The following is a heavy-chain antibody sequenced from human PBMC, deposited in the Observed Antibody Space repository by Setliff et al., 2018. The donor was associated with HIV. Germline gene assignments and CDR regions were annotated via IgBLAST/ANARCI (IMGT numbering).Heavy chain of an antibody. Sequence: SETLSLTCTVPGASISSSTDYWGWIRQSPGKGLEWIGHIYISGSTNYNPSLKSRVSMSVDPSKNQVSLRLTSVTAADTAVYYCARDQFQGAAAGTVPPDYWGQGTLVTVSS. J-gene: IGHJ4*02. V-gene: IGHV4-61*05. CDR2: IYISGST. CDR1: GASISSSTDY. D-gene: IGHD6-13*01. CDR3: ARDQFQGAAAGTVPPDY.